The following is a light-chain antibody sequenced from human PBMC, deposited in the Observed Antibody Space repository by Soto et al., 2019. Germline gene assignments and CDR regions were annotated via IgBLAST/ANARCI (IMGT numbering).Light chain of an antibody. Sequence: QLVLTQPPSVSGAPGQRVTISCTGSSSYIGAGYDVHWYQQLPGTAPKLLIYGNSNRPSGVPDRFSGSKSGTSASLAITGLQAEDEADYYCQSYDSSLSGWVFGGGTQLTVL. CDR1: SSYIGAGYD. CDR3: QSYDSSLSGWV. CDR2: GNS. J-gene: IGLJ3*02. V-gene: IGLV1-40*01.